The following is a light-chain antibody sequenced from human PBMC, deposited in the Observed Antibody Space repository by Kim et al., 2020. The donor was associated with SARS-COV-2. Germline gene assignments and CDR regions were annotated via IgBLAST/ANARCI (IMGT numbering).Light chain of an antibody. CDR3: NSWDRSGNHPV. CDR1: SLRSYY. CDR2: GKN. Sequence: SSELTQDPAVSVALGQTVRITCQGDSLRSYYASWYQQKPGQAPVRVIYGKNNRPSGIPDRFSGSSSGNTASLTITGAQAEDEADYYCNSWDRSGNHPVFGGGTKLTVL. V-gene: IGLV3-19*02. J-gene: IGLJ3*02.